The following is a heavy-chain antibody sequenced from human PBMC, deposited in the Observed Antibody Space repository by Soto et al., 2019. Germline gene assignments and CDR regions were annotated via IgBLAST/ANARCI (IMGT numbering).Heavy chain of an antibody. Sequence: PGGSLRLSCAASEFTFSNHAMSWDRQAPGKGLEWVSTISGSGGSTYYADSVKGRFTISRDNSKNTLYVQMNSLRAEDTAVYYCAKDEWGYSYVDYWGQGTLVTVSS. CDR3: AKDEWGYSYVDY. CDR1: EFTFSNHA. CDR2: ISGSGGST. D-gene: IGHD5-18*01. V-gene: IGHV3-23*01. J-gene: IGHJ4*02.